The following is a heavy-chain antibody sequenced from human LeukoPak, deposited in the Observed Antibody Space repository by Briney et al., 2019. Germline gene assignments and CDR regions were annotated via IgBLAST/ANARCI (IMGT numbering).Heavy chain of an antibody. Sequence: PSETLSLTCTVSGGSISSSSYYWGWIRQPPGKGLEWIGSIYYSGSTNYNPSLKSRVTISVDTSKNQFSLKLSSVTAADTAVYYCARWRKKDIVVVVAARKSTTYDAFDIWGQGTMVTVSS. CDR1: GGSISSSSYY. J-gene: IGHJ3*02. V-gene: IGHV4-39*07. CDR2: IYYSGST. D-gene: IGHD2-15*01. CDR3: ARWRKKDIVVVVAARKSTTYDAFDI.